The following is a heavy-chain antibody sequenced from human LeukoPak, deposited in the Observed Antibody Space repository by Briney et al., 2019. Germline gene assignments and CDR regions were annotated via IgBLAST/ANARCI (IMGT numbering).Heavy chain of an antibody. V-gene: IGHV4-59*01. D-gene: IGHD3-22*01. CDR1: GGSISSYY. CDR2: IYYSGST. Sequence: SETLSLTCTVSGGSISSYYWSWIRQPPGKGLEWIGYIYYSGSTNYNPSLKSRVTISVDTSKNQFSLKLSSVTAADTAVYYCARGGLFYYDSSGYYDYWGQGTVVTVSS. J-gene: IGHJ4*02. CDR3: ARGGLFYYDSSGYYDY.